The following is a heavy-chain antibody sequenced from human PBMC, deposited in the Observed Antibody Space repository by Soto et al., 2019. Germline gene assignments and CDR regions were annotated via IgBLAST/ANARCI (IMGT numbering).Heavy chain of an antibody. V-gene: IGHV3-21*01. CDR2: ISSSSSYI. CDR1: GFTFSSYS. Sequence: PGGSXRLSGAASGFTFSSYSMNWVRQAPEKGLEWVSSISSSSSYIYYADSVKGRFTISRDNAKNSLYLQMNSLRAEDMAVYYWARDLRLWPHLFDYWGQGALVNVSS. D-gene: IGHD5-18*01. J-gene: IGHJ4*02. CDR3: ARDLRLWPHLFDY.